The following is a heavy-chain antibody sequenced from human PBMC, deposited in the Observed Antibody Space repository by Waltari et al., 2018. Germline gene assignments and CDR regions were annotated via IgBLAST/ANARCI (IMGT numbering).Heavy chain of an antibody. CDR1: GDSLFTTSVA. CDR3: ARGKFTAFDI. J-gene: IGHJ3*02. CDR2: TYYSSQWRK. Sequence: QVQLQQSGPGLVKPSQTLSLTCAVSGDSLFTTSVAWNWIRQSPSRGLEWLGRTYYSSQWRKDYALSVKGRITVNPDTSKNHFSLQLDSVTPDDTAVYYCARGKFTAFDIWGQGTMVTVSS. V-gene: IGHV6-1*01.